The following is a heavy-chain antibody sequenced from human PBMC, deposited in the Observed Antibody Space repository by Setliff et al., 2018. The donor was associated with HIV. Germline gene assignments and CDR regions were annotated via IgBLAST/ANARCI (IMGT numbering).Heavy chain of an antibody. V-gene: IGHV3-23*01. CDR1: GFTFSSYA. CDR3: AKAPLTIVATGGEDC. D-gene: IGHD6-13*01. CDR2: ITANDGNS. Sequence: GGSLRLSCAASGFTFSSYAMSWVRQAPGSGLEWVSGITANDGNSYYADSVKGRFTISKDISKNTLYLQMNSLRAEDTAVYYCAKAPLTIVATGGEDCWGQGTLVTVSS. J-gene: IGHJ4*02.